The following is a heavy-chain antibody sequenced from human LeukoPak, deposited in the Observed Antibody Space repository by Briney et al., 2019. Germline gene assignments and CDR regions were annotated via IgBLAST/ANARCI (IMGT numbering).Heavy chain of an antibody. D-gene: IGHD7-27*01. Sequence: PGGSLGLSCAASGFTFSDYYMSWIRQAPGKGLEWVSYISSSGSTIYYADSVKGRFTISRDNAKNSLYLQMNSLRAEDTAVYYCARGRDWGYYYMDVWGKGTTVTVSS. CDR1: GFTFSDYY. V-gene: IGHV3-11*04. CDR2: ISSSGSTI. CDR3: ARGRDWGYYYMDV. J-gene: IGHJ6*03.